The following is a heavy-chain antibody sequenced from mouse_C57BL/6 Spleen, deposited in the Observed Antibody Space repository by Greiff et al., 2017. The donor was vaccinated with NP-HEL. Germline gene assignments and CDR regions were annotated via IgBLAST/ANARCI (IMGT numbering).Heavy chain of an antibody. Sequence: QVQLQQPGAELVMPGASVKLSCKASGYTFTSYWMHWVKQRPGQGLEWIGEIDPSDSYTNYNQKFKGKSTLTVDKSSSTAYMQLSSLTSEDSAVYYCARSRATGYDGYSFDYWGQGTTLTVSS. CDR1: GYTFTSYW. V-gene: IGHV1-69*01. J-gene: IGHJ2*01. D-gene: IGHD2-3*01. CDR2: IDPSDSYT. CDR3: ARSRATGYDGYSFDY.